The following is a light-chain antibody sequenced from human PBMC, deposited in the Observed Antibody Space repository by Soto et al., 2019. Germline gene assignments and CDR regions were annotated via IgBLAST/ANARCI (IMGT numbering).Light chain of an antibody. CDR2: GAS. CDR3: QQYGSSGT. Sequence: EIVYTQSPGTLSLSPGVRSTLSCRASQSVSSSYLAWYQQKPGQAPRLLIYGASTRATGIPARFSGSGSGTDFTLTISRLEPEDFAVYYCQQYGSSGTFGQGTKVDTK. V-gene: IGKV3-20*01. J-gene: IGKJ1*01. CDR1: QSVSSSY.